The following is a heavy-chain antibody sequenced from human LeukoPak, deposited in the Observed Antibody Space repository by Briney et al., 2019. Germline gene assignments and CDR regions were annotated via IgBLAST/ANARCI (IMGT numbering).Heavy chain of an antibody. CDR2: INTNTGHP. Sequence: ASVKVSCKASGYTFTSYAMNWVRQTPGQGLEWMGWINTNTGHPTYGQGFTPRFVFSLDTSVSTAFLQISSVEPADTAMYYCAVSLGAGSDAFALWGQGTMVTVSS. J-gene: IGHJ3*01. CDR1: GYTFTSYA. CDR3: AVSLGAGSDAFAL. V-gene: IGHV7-4-1*02. D-gene: IGHD6-13*01.